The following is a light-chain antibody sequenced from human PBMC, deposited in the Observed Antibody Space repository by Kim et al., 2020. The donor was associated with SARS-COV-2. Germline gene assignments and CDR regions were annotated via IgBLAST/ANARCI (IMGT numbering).Light chain of an antibody. V-gene: IGLV3-9*01. Sequence: VALGQTARITCGGNNIGSKNVHGYQQKPGQAPVLVIYRDSNRPSGIPERFSGSNSGNTATLTISRAQAGDEADYYCQVWDSSLVVFGGGTQLTVL. CDR2: RDS. CDR3: QVWDSSLVV. CDR1: NIGSKN. J-gene: IGLJ2*01.